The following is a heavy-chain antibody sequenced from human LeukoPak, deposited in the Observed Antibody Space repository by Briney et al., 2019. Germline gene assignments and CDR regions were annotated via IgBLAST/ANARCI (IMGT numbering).Heavy chain of an antibody. Sequence: GGSLRLSCAASGFTFSRYDMNWVRQAPGKGLEWLSVISGSGDRTYYAGSVKGRFTVSRDNSKNTLYLQMNSLRAEDTAVYYCAKANCGGDCYSSLYWGQGTLVTVSS. CDR1: GFTFSRYD. J-gene: IGHJ4*02. CDR2: ISGSGDRT. CDR3: AKANCGGDCYSSLY. D-gene: IGHD2-21*02. V-gene: IGHV3-23*01.